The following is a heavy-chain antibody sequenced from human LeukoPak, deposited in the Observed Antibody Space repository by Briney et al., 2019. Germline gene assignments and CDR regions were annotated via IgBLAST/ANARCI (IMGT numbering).Heavy chain of an antibody. CDR1: GFTFSSYA. V-gene: IGHV3-30-3*01. CDR2: ISYDGSNK. CDR3: AIEKVDTAMVQTGDY. D-gene: IGHD5-18*01. J-gene: IGHJ4*02. Sequence: PGGFLRLSCAASGFTFSSYAMHWVRQAPGKGLEWVAVISYDGSNKYYADSVKGRFTISRDNSKNTLYLQMNSLRAEDTAVYYCAIEKVDTAMVQTGDYWGQGTLVTVSS.